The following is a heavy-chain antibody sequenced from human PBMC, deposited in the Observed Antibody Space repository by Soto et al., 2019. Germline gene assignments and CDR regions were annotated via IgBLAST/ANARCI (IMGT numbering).Heavy chain of an antibody. CDR1: GFTFSSYA. CDR2: IRGSGGST. CDR3: AKVADIVVVVADHPDAFDL. V-gene: IGHV3-23*01. Sequence: EVQLLESGGGLVQPGGALRLSCAASGFTFSSYAMSWVRQAPGKGLEWVSPIRGSGGSTYYADSVKGRFTISSDKSKHTLCLQVNRPIAQEADVYYCAKVADIVVVVADHPDAFDLWGQGTLVPL. D-gene: IGHD2-15*01. J-gene: IGHJ3*01.